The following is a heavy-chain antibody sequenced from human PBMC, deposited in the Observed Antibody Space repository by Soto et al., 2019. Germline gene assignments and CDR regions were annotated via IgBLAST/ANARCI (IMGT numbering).Heavy chain of an antibody. CDR3: ASFNTVRVVTAMPL. CDR2: INPGNGNT. Sequence: ASVKVSCKASGYSFTSYAMHWVRQAPGQRLEWMGWINPGNGNTKYSQKFQGRVTNTRDTSASTAYMDLSNLRSEDTAVYYCASFNTVRVVTAMPLWGQGTMVTVSS. D-gene: IGHD2-21*02. CDR1: GYSFTSYA. J-gene: IGHJ3*01. V-gene: IGHV1-3*01.